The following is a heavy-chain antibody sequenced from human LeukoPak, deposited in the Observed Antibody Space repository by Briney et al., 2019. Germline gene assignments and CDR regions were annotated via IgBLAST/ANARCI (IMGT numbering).Heavy chain of an antibody. D-gene: IGHD3-3*01. CDR1: GGSISSDY. CDR3: VGWSATRIDY. CDR2: IYSSGST. J-gene: IGHJ4*02. V-gene: IGHV4-4*07. Sequence: SETLYLTCTVSGGSISSDYWSWIRQPAGKGLEWIGRIYSSGSTNYNPSLKSRITMSVDTSKNQLSLKLSSVTAADTAVYYCVGWSATRIDYWGQGTLVTVSS.